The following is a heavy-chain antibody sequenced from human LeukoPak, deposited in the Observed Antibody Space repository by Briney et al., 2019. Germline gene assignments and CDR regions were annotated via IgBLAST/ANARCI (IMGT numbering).Heavy chain of an antibody. D-gene: IGHD3-16*02. CDR2: IYYSGST. V-gene: IGHV4-59*01. CDR1: GGSISSYY. CDR3: ARVPPLYDYVWGSYRYTGSYFDY. Sequence: PSETLSLTCTVSGGSISSYYWSWIRQPPGKGLEWIGYIYYSGSTNYKSSLKSRVTISVDTSKNQFSLKLSSVTAADTAVYYCARVPPLYDYVWGSYRYTGSYFDYWGQGTLVTVSS. J-gene: IGHJ4*02.